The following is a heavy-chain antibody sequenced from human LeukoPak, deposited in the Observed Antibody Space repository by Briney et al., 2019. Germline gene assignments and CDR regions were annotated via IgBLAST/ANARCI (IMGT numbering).Heavy chain of an antibody. V-gene: IGHV1-18*01. CDR1: GYTFTSYG. CDR2: ISAYNGNT. D-gene: IGHD4-23*01. J-gene: IGHJ4*02. CDR3: ARVRTVADPQIGLVY. Sequence: ASVKVSCKASGYTFTSYGISWVRQAPGQGLEWMGWISAYNGNTNYAQKLQGRVTMTTDTSTSTAYMELRSLRSDDTAVYYCARVRTVADPQIGLVYWGQGTLVTVSS.